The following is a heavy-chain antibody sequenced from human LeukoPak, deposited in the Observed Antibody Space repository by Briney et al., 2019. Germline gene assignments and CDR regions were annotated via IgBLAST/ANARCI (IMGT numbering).Heavy chain of an antibody. CDR1: GFTFTMFG. D-gene: IGHD3-10*01. V-gene: IGHV3-48*04. J-gene: IGHJ6*02. Sequence: GGSLRLSCAASGFTFTMFGMNWVRQAPGKGLEWVSYISSRGSTIYYADSVKGRFTISRDNAKNSLYLQMNSLRAEDTAVYYCARGCFGELCSGMDVWGQGTTVTVSS. CDR2: ISSRGSTI. CDR3: ARGCFGELCSGMDV.